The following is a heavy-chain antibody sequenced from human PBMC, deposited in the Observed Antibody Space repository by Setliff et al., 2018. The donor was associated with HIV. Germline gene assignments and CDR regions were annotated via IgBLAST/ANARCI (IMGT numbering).Heavy chain of an antibody. CDR2: ISGSAGTT. D-gene: IGHD6-13*01. V-gene: IGHV3-23*01. J-gene: IGHJ4*02. CDR3: AKDHATSSWFTALLDY. CDR1: GFTFSSYS. Sequence: PGGSLRLSCAASGFTFSSYSMNWVRQAPGKGLEWVSGISGSAGTTYYADSVKGRFTVSRDNSNNTVYLQMNSLRAEDTAVYYCAKDHATSSWFTALLDYWGQGALVTVSS.